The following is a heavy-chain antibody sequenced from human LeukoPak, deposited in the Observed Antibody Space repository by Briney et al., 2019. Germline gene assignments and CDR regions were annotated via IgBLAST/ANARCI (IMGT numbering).Heavy chain of an antibody. D-gene: IGHD2-2*01. J-gene: IGHJ6*02. V-gene: IGHV1-46*01. CDR2: INPSGGSI. Sequence: APVKVSCKASGYTFTSYYIHWVRQAPGQGLEWMGLINPSGGSIADAQKFQGRVTMTRDTSTSTVYLELSSLRSEDTAVYYCARDCSSSTSDRLCGMDVWGQGTTVTVSS. CDR1: GYTFTSYY. CDR3: ARDCSSSTSDRLCGMDV.